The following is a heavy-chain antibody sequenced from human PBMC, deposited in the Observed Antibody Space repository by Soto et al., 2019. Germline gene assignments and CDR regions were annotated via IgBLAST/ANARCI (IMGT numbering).Heavy chain of an antibody. CDR1: GFTFSDHY. J-gene: IGHJ4*02. V-gene: IGHV3-72*01. CDR3: ARIAGSGYYHSDY. Sequence: QTGGSLRLSCAASGFTFSDHYMDWVRQAPGKGLEWVARSRNKANSYTREYAASVKDRFIISRDESKNSLYLQMDSLKAEDTAVYYCARIAGSGYYHSDYWGQGTLVTVSS. CDR2: SRNKANSYTR. D-gene: IGHD3-22*01.